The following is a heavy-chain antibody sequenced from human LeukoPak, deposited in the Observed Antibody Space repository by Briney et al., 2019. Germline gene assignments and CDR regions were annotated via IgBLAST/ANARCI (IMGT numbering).Heavy chain of an antibody. D-gene: IGHD3-10*01. V-gene: IGHV3-53*01. CDR1: GFHVSTNY. J-gene: IGHJ4*02. CDR3: ARGRVGEFHFDY. CDR2: VYIGGST. Sequence: GGSLRLSCAASGFHVSTNYMSWVRQAPGRGLEWVSVVYIGGSTYYADSVKGRFTISRDDSKNTLSLQMNSLRVEDTAVYYCARGRVGEFHFDYWGQGTLVTVSS.